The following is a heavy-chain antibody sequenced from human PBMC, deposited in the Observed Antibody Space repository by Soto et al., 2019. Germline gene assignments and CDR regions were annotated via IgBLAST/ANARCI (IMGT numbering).Heavy chain of an antibody. V-gene: IGHV3-74*01. CDR3: AKVASGSYDWFDP. CDR2: VNPDGSTT. J-gene: IGHJ5*02. D-gene: IGHD1-26*01. Sequence: EVQLVESGGGFVQPGGSLRLSCAASKFSFSGYWVHWVRQAPGKGLMWVSRVNPDGSTTTYADSVKGRFTISRDNAKNTVFLQMNSLRADDTAVYYCAKVASGSYDWFDPWGQGTLVTVSS. CDR1: KFSFSGYW.